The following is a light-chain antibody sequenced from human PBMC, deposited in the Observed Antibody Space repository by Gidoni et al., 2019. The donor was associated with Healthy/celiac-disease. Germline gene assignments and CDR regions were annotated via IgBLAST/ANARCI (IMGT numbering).Light chain of an antibody. J-gene: IGKJ1*01. Sequence: DIVMTQSPDPLAVSLGERATSNCKSSQSVLYSSNNKNYLAWYQQKPGQPPKLLIYWASTREPGVPDRFSGSGSGTDFTLTISSLQAEDVAVYYCQQYYSTRTFGQGTKVEIK. CDR2: WAS. V-gene: IGKV4-1*01. CDR1: QSVLYSSNNKNY. CDR3: QQYYSTRT.